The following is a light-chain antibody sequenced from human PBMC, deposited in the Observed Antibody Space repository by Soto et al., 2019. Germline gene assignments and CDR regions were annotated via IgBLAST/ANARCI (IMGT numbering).Light chain of an antibody. CDR3: SSYTSSSPV. CDR1: SSDVGGYNY. Sequence: QSALTQPASVSGSPGQSITISCTGTSSDVGGYNYVSWYQQHPGKAPKLMIYEVSNRPSGVSNRFSGSKSGNTASLTISGLHAEDEADYCCSSYTSSSPVFGGGTKLTVL. CDR2: EVS. J-gene: IGLJ2*01. V-gene: IGLV2-14*01.